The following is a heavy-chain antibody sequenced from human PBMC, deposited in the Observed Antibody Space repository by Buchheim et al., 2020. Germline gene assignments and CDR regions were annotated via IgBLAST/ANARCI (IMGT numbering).Heavy chain of an antibody. V-gene: IGHV3-30*18. CDR1: GFTFSSYG. CDR3: AKSGYGMDV. CDR2: ISYDGSNK. Sequence: QVQLVESGGGVVQPGRSLRLSCAASGFTFSSYGMHWVRQAPGKGLEWVAVISYDGSNKYYADSVKGRFPITRDNSKNTLSLQMNSLRAEDTAVYYCAKSGYGMDVWGQGTT. J-gene: IGHJ6*02. D-gene: IGHD3-10*01.